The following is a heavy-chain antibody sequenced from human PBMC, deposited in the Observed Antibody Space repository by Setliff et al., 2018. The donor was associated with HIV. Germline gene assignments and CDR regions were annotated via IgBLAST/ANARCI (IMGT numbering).Heavy chain of an antibody. Sequence: PGGSLRLSCAASGFTFDDYAMHWVRQSPGKGLEWVSLINWDGGSTYYSDSVKGRFTISRDNSENFLYLQMHSLRLDDTAIYYCAKTTGSVLGTYYFDSWGQGTRVTVSS. CDR2: INWDGGST. CDR1: GFTFDDYA. V-gene: IGHV3-43D*03. J-gene: IGHJ4*02. D-gene: IGHD3-16*01. CDR3: AKTTGSVLGTYYFDS.